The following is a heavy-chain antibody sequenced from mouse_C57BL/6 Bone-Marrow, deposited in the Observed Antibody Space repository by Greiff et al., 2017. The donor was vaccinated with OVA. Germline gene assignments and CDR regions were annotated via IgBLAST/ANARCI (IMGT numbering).Heavy chain of an antibody. V-gene: IGHV7-3*01. D-gene: IGHD2-4*01. CDR1: GFTFTDYY. J-gene: IGHJ4*01. CDR3: ARYAPLYSDYPYAMDY. Sequence: EVQLVESGGGLVQPGGSLSLSCAASGFTFTDYYMSWVRQPPGKALEWLGFIRNKANGYTTEYSASVKGRFTISRDNSQSILYLQMNALRAEDSATYYCARYAPLYSDYPYAMDYWGQGTSVTVSS. CDR2: IRNKANGYTT.